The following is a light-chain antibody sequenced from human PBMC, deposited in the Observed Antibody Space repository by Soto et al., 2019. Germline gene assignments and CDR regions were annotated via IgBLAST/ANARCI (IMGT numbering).Light chain of an antibody. Sequence: QSALTQPASVSGSPGQSITISCTGTSSDLGGHNYVSWYQQHPGKAPKLMIYEVSDRPSGVSNRFSGSKSGNTASLTISGLQAEDEADYYCSSYIRSGVFGTGTKVTVL. CDR1: SSDLGGHNY. CDR3: SSYIRSGV. CDR2: EVS. V-gene: IGLV2-14*01. J-gene: IGLJ1*01.